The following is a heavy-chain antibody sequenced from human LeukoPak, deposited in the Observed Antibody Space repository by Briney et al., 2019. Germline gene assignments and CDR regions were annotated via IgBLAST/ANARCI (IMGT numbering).Heavy chain of an antibody. J-gene: IGHJ4*02. D-gene: IGHD5-12*01. Sequence: GGSLRLSCAASGFTFSSYWMSWVRQAPGKGLEWVANIKQDGSEKYYVDSVKGRFTISRDNAKNSLYLQMNSLRAEDTAVYYCARVGYSGYDFGNYWGQGTLVTVSS. CDR1: GFTFSSYW. CDR3: ARVGYSGYDFGNY. CDR2: IKQDGSEK. V-gene: IGHV3-7*01.